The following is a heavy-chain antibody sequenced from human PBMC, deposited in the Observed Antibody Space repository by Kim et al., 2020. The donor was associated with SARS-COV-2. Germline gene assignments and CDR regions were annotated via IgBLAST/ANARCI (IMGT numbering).Heavy chain of an antibody. Sequence: SVKVSCKASGFTFTSSAMQWVRQARGQRLEWIGWIVVGSGDTNYAQKFQERVTITRDMSTSTAYMELSSLRSEDTAVYYCAALGGGWYRYYYGMDDWGQGTTVTVSS. CDR3: AALGGGWYRYYYGMDD. CDR1: GFTFTSSA. D-gene: IGHD6-19*01. CDR2: IVVGSGDT. J-gene: IGHJ6*02. V-gene: IGHV1-58*02.